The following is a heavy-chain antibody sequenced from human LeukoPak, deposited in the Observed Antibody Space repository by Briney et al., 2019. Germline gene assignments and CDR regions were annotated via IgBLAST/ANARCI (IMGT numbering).Heavy chain of an antibody. V-gene: IGHV3-74*01. CDR3: ARVSIRWYSFDH. CDR2: INPDGTTT. CDR1: GFTFSTYW. J-gene: IGHJ4*02. Sequence: GGSLRLSCAASGFTFSTYWMDWVRQAPGKGLVWVSRINPDGTTTSYADSVKGRFTISRDNAKDTVYLQMNSLRAEDTAVYYCARVSIRWYSFDHWGQGTLVTVSS. D-gene: IGHD6-13*01.